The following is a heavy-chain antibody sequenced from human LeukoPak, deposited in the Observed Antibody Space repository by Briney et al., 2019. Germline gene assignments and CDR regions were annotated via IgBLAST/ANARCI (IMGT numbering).Heavy chain of an antibody. CDR1: GFTVSSNY. D-gene: IGHD3-22*01. CDR2: IYSGGST. J-gene: IGHJ4*02. CDR3: TGHRPNYYDSSGDY. Sequence: GGSLRLSCAASGFTVSSNYMSWVRQAPGKGLEWVSVIYSGGSTYYADSVKGRFTISRDNSKNTLYLQMNSLRAEDTAVYYCTGHRPNYYDSSGDYWGQETLVTVSS. V-gene: IGHV3-53*01.